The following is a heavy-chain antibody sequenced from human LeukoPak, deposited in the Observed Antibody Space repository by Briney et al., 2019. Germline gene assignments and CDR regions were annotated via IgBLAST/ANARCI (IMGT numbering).Heavy chain of an antibody. CDR3: ARDLIAAAGEGY. CDR1: GFTFSSYA. CDR2: ISYDGSNK. D-gene: IGHD6-13*01. Sequence: PGRSLRLSCAASGFTFSSYAMHWVRQAPGKGLEWVAVISYDGSNKYYADSVKGRFTISRGNSKNTLYLQMNSLRAEDTAVYYCARDLIAAAGEGYWGQGTLVTVSS. V-gene: IGHV3-30-3*01. J-gene: IGHJ4*02.